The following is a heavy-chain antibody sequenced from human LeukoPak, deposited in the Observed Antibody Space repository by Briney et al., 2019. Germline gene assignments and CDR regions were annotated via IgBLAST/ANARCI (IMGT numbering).Heavy chain of an antibody. Sequence: PGGSLRLSCAASGFTFSSYSMNWVRQAPGKGLEWVSSISSSSSYIYYADSVKGRFTISRDNAKNSLYLQMNSLRAEDTAVYYCARVSSGGYGGKRGYFDYWGQGTLVTVSS. J-gene: IGHJ4*02. CDR2: ISSSSSYI. V-gene: IGHV3-21*01. CDR1: GFTFSSYS. D-gene: IGHD4-23*01. CDR3: ARVSSGGYGGKRGYFDY.